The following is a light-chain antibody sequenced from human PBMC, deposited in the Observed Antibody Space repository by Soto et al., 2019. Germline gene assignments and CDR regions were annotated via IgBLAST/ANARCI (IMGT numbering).Light chain of an antibody. CDR1: SSNIGNNA. V-gene: IGLV1-36*01. CDR3: QSYDSTLSGYV. CDR2: ANN. J-gene: IGLJ1*01. Sequence: QSVLTQPPSVSEAPRQRVTISCSGSSSNIGNNAVNWYQQLPGKAPKLLIYANNNRPSGVPDRFAGSKSGTSVSLAITGLQSDDEADYYCQSYDSTLSGYVFGTGTKLTVL.